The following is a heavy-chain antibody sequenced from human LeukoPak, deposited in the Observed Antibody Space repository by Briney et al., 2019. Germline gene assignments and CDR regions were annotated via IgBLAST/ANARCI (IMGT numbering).Heavy chain of an antibody. Sequence: ASETLSLTWTVSGDSFSSVSYYWSWIRQAAGRGLEWIGRIYATGSTNYNPSLKSRVTISVDTSKNQFSLKLSSVTAADTAVYYCARGGILNWFDSWGQGTLVTVSS. V-gene: IGHV4-61*02. CDR2: IYATGST. CDR1: GDSFSSVSYY. D-gene: IGHD1-14*01. J-gene: IGHJ5*01. CDR3: ARGGILNWFDS.